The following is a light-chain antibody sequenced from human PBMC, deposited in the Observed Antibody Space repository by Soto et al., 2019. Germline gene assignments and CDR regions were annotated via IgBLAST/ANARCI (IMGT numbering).Light chain of an antibody. CDR3: LQYGSSPYT. CDR1: QSVSSSY. Sequence: EIVLTQSPGTLSLSPGERATLSCRASQSVSSSYLAWYQQKPGQAPRPLIYGASSRATGIPDRFSGSGSGTDFTLTISRLEPEDFAVYSCLQYGSSPYTFGQGTKLELK. V-gene: IGKV3-20*01. CDR2: GAS. J-gene: IGKJ2*01.